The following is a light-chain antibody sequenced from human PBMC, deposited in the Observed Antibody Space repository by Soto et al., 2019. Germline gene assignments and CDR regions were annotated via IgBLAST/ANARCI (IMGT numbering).Light chain of an antibody. CDR3: QQDDREMFT. CDR1: QDISNY. CDR2: YAS. V-gene: IGKV1-33*01. J-gene: IGKJ3*01. Sequence: DIQMTQSPSSLSASVGDRVTISCQASQDISNYLNWYQQKPGQAPKLLIYYASNLETGVPSRFSGSGSGTDFTFNISSLQPEDIATYYCQQDDREMFTFGPGTKVDIK.